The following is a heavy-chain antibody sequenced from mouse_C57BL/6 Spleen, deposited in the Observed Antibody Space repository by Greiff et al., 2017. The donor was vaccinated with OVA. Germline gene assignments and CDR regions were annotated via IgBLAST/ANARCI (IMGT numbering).Heavy chain of an antibody. D-gene: IGHD1-1*01. J-gene: IGHJ2*01. V-gene: IGHV1-7*01. CDR2: INPSSGYT. Sequence: VQLQQSGAELAKPGASVKLSCKASGYTFTSYWMHWVKQRPGPGLEWIGYINPSSGYTKYNPKFKDKATLTADKSSSTSYMQLGSLTYEDSAVYDSARADGSSADYFDYWGQGTTRTVSS. CDR3: ARADGSSADYFDY. CDR1: GYTFTSYW.